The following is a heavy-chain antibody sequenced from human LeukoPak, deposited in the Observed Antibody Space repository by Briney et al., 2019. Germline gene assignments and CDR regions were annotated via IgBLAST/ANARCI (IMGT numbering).Heavy chain of an antibody. Sequence: SETLSLTCTVSGDSISSHYWSWLRQPPGKGLEWVAYLFDSVNTKDNPSLQSRLTLSADTSKNQFSLKLSSVTAADTAVYYCATIKRGSIFGYFDFWGQGIKVTVSS. CDR2: LFDSVNT. V-gene: IGHV4-59*11. J-gene: IGHJ4*02. D-gene: IGHD5-18*01. CDR1: GDSISSHY. CDR3: ATIKRGSIFGYFDF.